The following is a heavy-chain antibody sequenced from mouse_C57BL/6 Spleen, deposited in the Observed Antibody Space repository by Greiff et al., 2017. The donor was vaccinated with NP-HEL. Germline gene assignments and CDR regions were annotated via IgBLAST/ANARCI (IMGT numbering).Heavy chain of an antibody. V-gene: IGHV1-50*01. CDR3: ARPHYGSRPHYFDY. CDR2: IDPSDSYT. J-gene: IGHJ2*01. CDR1: GYTFTSYW. D-gene: IGHD1-1*01. Sequence: QVQLQQPGAELVKPGASVKLSCKASGYTFTSYWMQWVKQRPGQGLEWIGEIDPSDSYTNYNQKFKGKATLTVDPSSSTAYMQLSSLTSEDSAVYYCARPHYGSRPHYFDYWGQGTTLTVSS.